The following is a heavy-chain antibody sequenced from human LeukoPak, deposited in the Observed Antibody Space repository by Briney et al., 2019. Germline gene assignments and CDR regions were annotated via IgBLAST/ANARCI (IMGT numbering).Heavy chain of an antibody. Sequence: GGSLRLSCAASGFTFSSYSMNWVRQAPGKGLEWVAVIWSDENKRFYADSVKGRFTISRDNFKSTLYLQMNSLRVEDTAVYYCAREGLTTTPNNAFDIWGQGTMVTVSS. CDR3: AREGLTTTPNNAFDI. J-gene: IGHJ3*02. CDR2: IWSDENKR. V-gene: IGHV3-33*08. D-gene: IGHD4-11*01. CDR1: GFTFSSYS.